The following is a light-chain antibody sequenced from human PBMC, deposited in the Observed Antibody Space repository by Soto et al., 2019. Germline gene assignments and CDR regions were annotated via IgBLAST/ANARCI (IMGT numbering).Light chain of an antibody. V-gene: IGKV3-11*01. J-gene: IGKJ4*01. CDR2: GAS. CDR1: QSVSSD. CDR3: QQRSSWPPALS. Sequence: EIVMTQSPATLSVSPGERATLSCRASQSVSSDLAWYHQKPGQAPRLLIYGASNRATGVPGRFSGSGSGTDFTLTISSLEPEDFAVYYCQQRSSWPPALSFGGGTKVE.